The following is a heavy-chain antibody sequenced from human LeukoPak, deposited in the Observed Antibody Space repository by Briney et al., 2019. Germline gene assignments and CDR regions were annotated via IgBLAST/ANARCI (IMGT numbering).Heavy chain of an antibody. Sequence: QPGGSLRLSCAASGFTFSSYGMHWVRQAPGKGLEWVAVISYDGSNKYYADSVKGRFTISRDNSKNTLYLQMNSLRAEDTAVYYCAKELTYSGSFHYWGQGTLVTVSS. V-gene: IGHV3-30*18. CDR3: AKELTYSGSFHY. CDR2: ISYDGSNK. CDR1: GFTFSSYG. J-gene: IGHJ4*02. D-gene: IGHD1-26*01.